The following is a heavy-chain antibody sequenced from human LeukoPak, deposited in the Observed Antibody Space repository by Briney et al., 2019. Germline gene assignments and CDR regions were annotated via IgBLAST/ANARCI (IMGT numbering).Heavy chain of an antibody. Sequence: ASVKVSCKASGGTFSSYAISWVRQAPGQGLEWMGRIIPIFGIANYAQKFQGRVTITADKSTSTAYMELSSLRSEDTAVYYCARALRTTDYYYGMDVWGQGTTVTVSS. CDR2: IIPIFGIA. V-gene: IGHV1-69*04. CDR3: ARALRTTDYYYGMDV. J-gene: IGHJ6*02. CDR1: GGTFSSYA. D-gene: IGHD1-14*01.